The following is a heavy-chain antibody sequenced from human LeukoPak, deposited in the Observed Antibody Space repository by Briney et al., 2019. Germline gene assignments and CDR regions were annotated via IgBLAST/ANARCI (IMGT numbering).Heavy chain of an antibody. CDR1: GGTFNSYT. V-gene: IGHV1-69*05. CDR2: ITPIFGKT. D-gene: IGHD3-3*01. J-gene: IGHJ3*02. CDR3: ARHGGITIFGVAQTGGAFDI. Sequence: GASVKVSCKASGGTFNSYTVSWVRQAPGQGLEWMGGITPIFGKTNYAQKFQGRLTITTDESTSTAYMELRSLRFEDTAVYYCARHGGITIFGVAQTGGAFDIWGQGTVVTVSS.